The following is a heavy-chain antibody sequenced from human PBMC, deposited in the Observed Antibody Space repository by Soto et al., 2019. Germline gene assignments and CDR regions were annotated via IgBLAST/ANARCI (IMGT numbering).Heavy chain of an antibody. CDR3: ARGEGAFFYDGLDV. V-gene: IGHV4-59*01. CDR1: GGSITSSY. J-gene: IGHJ6*02. CDR2: IYDTGISGYTPST. Sequence: PSETLSLTCTVSGGSITSSYWSWIRRPPGKGLEWIAYIYDTGISGYTPSTSYNPSLKSRVTMSVDPSKHQYSLKFTSVTAADTAVYYCARGEGAFFYDGLDVWGQGITVTVSS.